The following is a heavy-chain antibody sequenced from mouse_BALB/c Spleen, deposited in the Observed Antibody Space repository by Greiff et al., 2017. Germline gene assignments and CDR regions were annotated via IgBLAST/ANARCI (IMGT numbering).Heavy chain of an antibody. CDR3: TRRYYYGSSYAMDY. CDR1: GYTFTSYW. D-gene: IGHD1-1*01. CDR2: IYPGNSDT. V-gene: IGHV1-5*01. Sequence: VHVKQSGTVLARPGASVKMSCKASGYTFTSYWMHWVKQRPGQGLEWIGAIYPGNSDTSYNQKFKGKAKLTAVTSTSTAYMELSSLTNEDSAVYYCTRRYYYGSSYAMDYWGQGTSVTVSS. J-gene: IGHJ4*01.